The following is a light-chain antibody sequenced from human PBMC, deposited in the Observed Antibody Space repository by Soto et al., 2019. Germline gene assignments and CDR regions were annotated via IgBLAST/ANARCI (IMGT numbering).Light chain of an antibody. CDR3: SSYSISTAYL. CDR1: SSDIGAYNH. V-gene: IGLV2-14*01. Sequence: QSALTQPASVSGSPGQSITISCTGTSSDIGAYNHVSWYQQYPGKAPTLMIYEVTNRPSGVSSRFSGSKSGNTASLTISGLQAEDEGDYYCSSYSISTAYLFGTGTKLTVL. J-gene: IGLJ1*01. CDR2: EVT.